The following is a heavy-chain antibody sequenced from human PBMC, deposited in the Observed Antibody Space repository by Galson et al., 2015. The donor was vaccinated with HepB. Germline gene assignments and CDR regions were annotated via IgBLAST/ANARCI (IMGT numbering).Heavy chain of an antibody. J-gene: IGHJ4*02. Sequence: SLRLSCAASGFTFSDYYMSWLRQAPGKGLEWVSYISSSSSYTNYADSVKGRFTISRDNAKNSLYLQMNSLRAEDTAVYYCARDRRVYGGNSCFDYWGQGTLVTVSS. CDR1: GFTFSDYY. D-gene: IGHD4-23*01. CDR2: ISSSSSYT. CDR3: ARDRRVYGGNSCFDY. V-gene: IGHV3-11*06.